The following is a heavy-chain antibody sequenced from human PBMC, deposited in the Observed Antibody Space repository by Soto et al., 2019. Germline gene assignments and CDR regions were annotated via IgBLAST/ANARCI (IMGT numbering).Heavy chain of an antibody. CDR1: GGSISSGGYY. Sequence: QVQLQESGPGLVKPSQTLSLTCTVSGGSISSGGYYWSWIRQHPGKGLEWIGYIYYSVSTYYNPARKSRVTISVDTSKNQFSLKLSSVTAADTAVYYWARDFVGGRFLESQYNWFDPWGQGTLVTVSS. CDR3: ARDFVGGRFLESQYNWFDP. D-gene: IGHD3-3*01. CDR2: IYYSVST. V-gene: IGHV4-31*03. J-gene: IGHJ5*02.